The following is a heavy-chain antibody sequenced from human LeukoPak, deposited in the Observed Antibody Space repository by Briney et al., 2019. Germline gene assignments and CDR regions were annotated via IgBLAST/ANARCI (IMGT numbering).Heavy chain of an antibody. V-gene: IGHV3-7*01. CDR1: GFTFSSYW. J-gene: IGHJ4*02. D-gene: IGHD2-21*01. Sequence: GGALRLSCAASGFTFSSYWMNWVRQAPGKGLEWVANIKQDGSEKYYLDSLKGRFIISRDNAKNSLYLQMNSLRAEDTAVYYCARDHRGIYSPFDYWGQGTLVIVSS. CDR3: ARDHRGIYSPFDY. CDR2: IKQDGSEK.